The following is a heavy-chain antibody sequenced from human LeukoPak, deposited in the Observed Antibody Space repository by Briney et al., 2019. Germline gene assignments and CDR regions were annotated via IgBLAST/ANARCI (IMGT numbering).Heavy chain of an antibody. Sequence: SETLSLTCAVYGGSFSGYYWSWIRQPPGKGLEWIGEINHSGSTNYNPSLKSRVTISVDTSKNQFSLKLSSVTAADTAVYYCARRGTWIRGMDVWGKGTTVTVSS. CDR2: INHSGST. V-gene: IGHV4-34*01. CDR3: ARRGTWIRGMDV. J-gene: IGHJ6*04. CDR1: GGSFSGYY. D-gene: IGHD5-12*01.